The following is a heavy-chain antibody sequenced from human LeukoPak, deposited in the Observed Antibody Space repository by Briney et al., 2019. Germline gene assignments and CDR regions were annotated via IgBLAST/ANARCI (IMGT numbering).Heavy chain of an antibody. Sequence: GGSLRLSCAASGFTFSSYWMSWVRQAPGKGLEWVANIKQDGSEKYYVDSVKGRFTISRDNAKNSLYLQMNNLRVDDTAVYYCVGQLLRAVWGKGTTVTVSS. CDR2: IKQDGSEK. D-gene: IGHD2-2*01. CDR3: VGQLLRAV. V-gene: IGHV3-7*01. CDR1: GFTFSSYW. J-gene: IGHJ6*03.